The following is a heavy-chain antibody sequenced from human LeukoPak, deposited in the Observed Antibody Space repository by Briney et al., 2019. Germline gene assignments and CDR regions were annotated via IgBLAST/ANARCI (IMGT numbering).Heavy chain of an antibody. CDR2: ISVYNGKT. CDR3: ARDQGVIAARGDY. V-gene: IGHV1-18*01. Sequence: ASVKVSCKASGYTFSNYGISWVRQAPGQGLEWMGWISVYNGKTNYAQKLQGRFTMTTDTSTSTAYMEVRSLRSDDTAVYYCARDQGVIAARGDYWGQGTLVTVSS. D-gene: IGHD6-6*01. J-gene: IGHJ4*02. CDR1: GYTFSNYG.